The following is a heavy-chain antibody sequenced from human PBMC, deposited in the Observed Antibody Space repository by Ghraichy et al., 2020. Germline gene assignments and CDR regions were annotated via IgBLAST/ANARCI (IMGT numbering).Heavy chain of an antibody. Sequence: GGSLRLSCAASGFTFSSYGMHWVRQAPGKGLEWVAVISYDGSNKYYADSVKGRFTISRDNSKNTLYLQMNSLRAEDTAVYYCAKDPRVYCGGDCYPFDYWGQGTLVTVSS. V-gene: IGHV3-30*18. D-gene: IGHD2-21*02. CDR2: ISYDGSNK. CDR1: GFTFSSYG. J-gene: IGHJ4*02. CDR3: AKDPRVYCGGDCYPFDY.